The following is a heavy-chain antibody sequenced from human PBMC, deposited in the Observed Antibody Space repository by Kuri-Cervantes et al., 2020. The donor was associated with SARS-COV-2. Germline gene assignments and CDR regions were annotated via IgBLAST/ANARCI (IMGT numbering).Heavy chain of an antibody. D-gene: IGHD3-16*02. J-gene: IGHJ2*01. Sequence: GESLKISCAASGFTVSSNYMNWVRRAPGKGLEWVSVIYSGGTTYYADSVKGRFTISRDNSKNTLDLQMNSLRAEDTAVYYCARRVISYWYFDLWGRGTLVTVSS. CDR1: GFTVSSNY. CDR2: IYSGGTT. CDR3: ARRVISYWYFDL. V-gene: IGHV3-53*01.